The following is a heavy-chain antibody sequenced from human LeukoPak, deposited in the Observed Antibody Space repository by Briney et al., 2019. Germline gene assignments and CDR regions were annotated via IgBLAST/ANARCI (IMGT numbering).Heavy chain of an antibody. Sequence: PGGSLRLSCAASGFTFDDYAMHWVRHAPGKGLEWVSGISWNSGSIGYADSVKGRFTISRDNAKNSLYLQMNSLRAEDTALYYCAEATGAGYGMDVWGQGTTVTVSS. CDR2: ISWNSGSI. V-gene: IGHV3-9*01. CDR3: AEATGAGYGMDV. D-gene: IGHD1-26*01. CDR1: GFTFDDYA. J-gene: IGHJ6*02.